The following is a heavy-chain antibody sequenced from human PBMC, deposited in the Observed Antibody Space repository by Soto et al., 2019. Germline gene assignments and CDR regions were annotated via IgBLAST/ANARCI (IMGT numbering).Heavy chain of an antibody. V-gene: IGHV3-48*03. D-gene: IGHD3-9*01. Sequence: GVLGLSSEHSGFSLSSYEMIWVRQAPGKGLEWVSYISVSGTMRFYADAVKGRFTISRDNTKKILYLQMNSLRAEDKALYYCATAGLTGTVWGQGTTVT. J-gene: IGHJ6*02. CDR1: GFSLSSYE. CDR2: ISVSGTMR. CDR3: ATAGLTGTV.